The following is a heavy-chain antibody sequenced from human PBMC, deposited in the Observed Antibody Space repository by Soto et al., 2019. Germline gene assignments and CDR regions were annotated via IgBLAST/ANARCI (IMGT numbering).Heavy chain of an antibody. J-gene: IGHJ4*02. V-gene: IGHV3-23*01. CDR2: ISGSGSGT. Sequence: EVPLLESRGGLVQPGGSLRLSCAASGFTFSSYAMSWVRQAPGKGLEWVSAISGSGSGTYYADSVKGRFTISRDNSKNTLYLQMNSLRAEDTAVYYCAKRYCSGGSCLDYWGQGTLVTVSS. CDR3: AKRYCSGGSCLDY. D-gene: IGHD2-15*01. CDR1: GFTFSSYA.